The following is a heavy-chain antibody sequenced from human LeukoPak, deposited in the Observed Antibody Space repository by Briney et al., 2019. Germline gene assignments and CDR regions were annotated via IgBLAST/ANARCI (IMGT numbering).Heavy chain of an antibody. J-gene: IGHJ4*02. CDR3: AKGRNRGYYYDSSGYSPQPFDY. CDR2: IWYDGSKE. V-gene: IGHV3-33*06. CDR1: GYTFSSHG. D-gene: IGHD3-22*01. Sequence: PGGSLRLSCAASGYTFSSHGIQWVRQAPGKGLEWVALIWYDGSKEYYEDSVKGRFTISRDNSKNTLYLQMNSLRAEDTAVYYCAKGRNRGYYYDSSGYSPQPFDYWGQGTLVTVSS.